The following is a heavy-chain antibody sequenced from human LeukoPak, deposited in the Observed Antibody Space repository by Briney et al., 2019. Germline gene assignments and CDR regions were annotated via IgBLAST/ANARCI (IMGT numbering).Heavy chain of an antibody. J-gene: IGHJ4*02. V-gene: IGHV3-7*01. Sequence: GGSLRLSCAASGFSFRNYWMGWVRQAPGKGLEWVANTKPDGSAEYYADSVRGRFTASRDNANNLPYLQMNRLRAEDTAVYYCARDGGLHTNFDYWGQGTLLTVSS. D-gene: IGHD2-15*01. CDR1: GFSFRNYW. CDR2: TKPDGSAE. CDR3: ARDGGLHTNFDY.